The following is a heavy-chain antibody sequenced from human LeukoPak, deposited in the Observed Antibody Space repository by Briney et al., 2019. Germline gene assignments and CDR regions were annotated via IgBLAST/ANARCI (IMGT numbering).Heavy chain of an antibody. D-gene: IGHD1-26*01. CDR2: IYYSGST. Sequence: PSETLSLTCTVSGGSISSGGYYWSWIRQHPGKGLEWIGYIYYSGSTYYNPSLKSRVTISVDTSKNQFSLKLSSVTAADTAVYYCARRDGGSYQFDYWGQGTLVTVSS. J-gene: IGHJ4*02. CDR1: GGSISSGGYY. V-gene: IGHV4-31*03. CDR3: ARRDGGSYQFDY.